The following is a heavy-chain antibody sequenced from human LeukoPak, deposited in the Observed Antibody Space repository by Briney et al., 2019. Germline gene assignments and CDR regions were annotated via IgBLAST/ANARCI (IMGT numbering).Heavy chain of an antibody. J-gene: IGHJ4*02. CDR2: IVPIFGTA. CDR1: GYTFTSYG. V-gene: IGHV1-69*13. CDR3: ARGRTLWPSDLDY. D-gene: IGHD1-14*01. Sequence: VASVKVSCKASGYTFTSYGISWVRQAPGQGLEWMGGIVPIFGTANYAQKFQGRVTITADESTSTAYMELSSLRSEDTAVYYCARGRTLWPSDLDYWGQGTLVTVSS.